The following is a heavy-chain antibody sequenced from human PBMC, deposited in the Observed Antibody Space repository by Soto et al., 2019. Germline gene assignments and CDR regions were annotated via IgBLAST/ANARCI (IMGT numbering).Heavy chain of an antibody. CDR1: GFTFSSYA. CDR3: ARDKIVVVVAGRIDFDY. V-gene: IGHV3-30-3*01. CDR2: ISYDGSNK. J-gene: IGHJ4*02. D-gene: IGHD2-15*01. Sequence: PGGSLRLSCAASGFTFSSYAMHWVRQAPGKGLEWVAVISYDGSNKYYADSVKGRFTISRDNSKNTLYLQMNSLRAEDTAVYYCARDKIVVVVAGRIDFDYWGQGTLVTVSS.